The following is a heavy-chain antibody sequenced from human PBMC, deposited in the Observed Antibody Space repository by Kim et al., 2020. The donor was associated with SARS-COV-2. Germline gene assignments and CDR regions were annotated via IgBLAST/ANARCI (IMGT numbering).Heavy chain of an antibody. CDR1: GFTFNTYW. Sequence: GGSLRLSCAASGFTFNTYWMSWVRQAPGKGLEWVANIKQDGSEKYYVDSVKGRFTISRDNAKNSLYLQMNSLRAEDTAVYYCAREGIVAAVDYWGQGTLVTVSS. CDR2: IKQDGSEK. D-gene: IGHD6-13*01. V-gene: IGHV3-7*01. CDR3: AREGIVAAVDY. J-gene: IGHJ4*02.